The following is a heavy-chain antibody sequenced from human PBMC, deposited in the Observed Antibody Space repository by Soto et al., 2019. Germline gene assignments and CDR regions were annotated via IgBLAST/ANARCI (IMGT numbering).Heavy chain of an antibody. J-gene: IGHJ6*02. Sequence: GGSLRLSCAASGFTFSSYWMHWVRQAPGKGLVWVSRINSDGSSTSYADSVKGRFTISRDNAKNTLYLQMNSLRAEDTAVYYCARGGYYGSGSYYAHYYYYGMDVWGHGTTVTVSS. CDR3: ARGGYYGSGSYYAHYYYYGMDV. CDR1: GFTFSSYW. V-gene: IGHV3-74*01. D-gene: IGHD3-10*01. CDR2: INSDGSST.